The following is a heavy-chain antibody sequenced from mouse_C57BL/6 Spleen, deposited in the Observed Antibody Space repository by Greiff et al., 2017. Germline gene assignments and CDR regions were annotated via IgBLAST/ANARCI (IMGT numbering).Heavy chain of an antibody. CDR3: ARLRDFDY. J-gene: IGHJ2*01. CDR2: ISDGGSYT. V-gene: IGHV5-4*01. Sequence: EVQLVESGGGLVKPGGSLKLSCAASGFTFSSYAMSWVRQTPEKRLEWVATISDGGSYTYYPDNVKGRFTISRDTAKNNLYLQMSHLKSEDTAMCYCARLRDFDYWGQGTTLTVSS. CDR1: GFTFSSYA.